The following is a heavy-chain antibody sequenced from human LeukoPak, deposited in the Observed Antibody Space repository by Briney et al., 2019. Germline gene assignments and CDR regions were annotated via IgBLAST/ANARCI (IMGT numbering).Heavy chain of an antibody. J-gene: IGHJ4*02. CDR1: GFAFSTYG. CDR3: AKDSPGPLGVDY. Sequence: HPGGSLRLSCAASGFAFSTYGMNWIRQAPGKGLECVSSISGGGGNIYYADSVKGRFTISRDNSKDTLYLQMNSLRADDTAVYYCAKDSPGPLGVDYWGQGTLVTVSS. V-gene: IGHV3-23*01. CDR2: ISGGGGNI. D-gene: IGHD3-10*01.